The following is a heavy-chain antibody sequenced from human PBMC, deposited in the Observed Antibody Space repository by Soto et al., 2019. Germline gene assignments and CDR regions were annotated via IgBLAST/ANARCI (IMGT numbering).Heavy chain of an antibody. CDR2: INQDGSEK. D-gene: IGHD2-15*01. V-gene: IGHV3-7*01. CDR3: ARDNSKITATWSYYYMDV. CDR1: GFTFSSYW. J-gene: IGHJ6*03. Sequence: GGSLRLSCAASGFTFSSYWMSWVRQAPGEGLEWVANINQDGSEKYYVDSVKGRFTISRDNAKNSLHLQMNSLRAEDTAVYYCARDNSKITATWSYYYMDVWGKGTTVTVSS.